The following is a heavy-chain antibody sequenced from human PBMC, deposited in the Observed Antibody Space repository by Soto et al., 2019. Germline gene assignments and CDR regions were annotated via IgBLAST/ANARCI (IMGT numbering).Heavy chain of an antibody. J-gene: IGHJ2*01. CDR1: GFTFSSYS. CDR2: ISSSSSYI. CDR3: ARFGSSPWHFDL. Sequence: EVQLVESGGGLVKPGGSLRLSCAASGFTFSSYSMNWVRQAPGKGLEWVSSISSSSSYIYFADSVKGRFTTSRDNVKNSLYLQMNSLRAEDTAVYYCARFGSSPWHFDLWGRGTLVTVSS. D-gene: IGHD6-6*01. V-gene: IGHV3-21*06.